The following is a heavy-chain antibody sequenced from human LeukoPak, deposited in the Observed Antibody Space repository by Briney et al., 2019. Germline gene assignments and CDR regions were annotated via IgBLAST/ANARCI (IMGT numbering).Heavy chain of an antibody. J-gene: IGHJ4*02. Sequence: GGSLRLSCAASGFTFSYYAMSWVRQAPGKGLEWVSGISGSGGSTYYADSVKGRFTISRDNSKNTLYLQMNSLRAEDTAVYYCAKNKYGCSSTSCYGLDYWGQGTLVTVSS. CDR2: ISGSGGST. D-gene: IGHD2-2*01. V-gene: IGHV3-23*01. CDR3: AKNKYGCSSTSCYGLDY. CDR1: GFTFSYYA.